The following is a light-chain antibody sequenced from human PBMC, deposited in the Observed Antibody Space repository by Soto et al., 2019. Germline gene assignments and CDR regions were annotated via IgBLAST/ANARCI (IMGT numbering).Light chain of an antibody. CDR3: KQYGSSIT. CDR1: QSVSSSY. Sequence: ESVLAQAPGTRSLSPGERATLSFRASQSVSSSYLAWYQQKPGQAPRLLIYGASSRATGIPDRFSGSGSGTDFTLTISRLEPEDFAVYYCKQYGSSITFGQGTRLEIK. J-gene: IGKJ5*01. CDR2: GAS. V-gene: IGKV3-20*01.